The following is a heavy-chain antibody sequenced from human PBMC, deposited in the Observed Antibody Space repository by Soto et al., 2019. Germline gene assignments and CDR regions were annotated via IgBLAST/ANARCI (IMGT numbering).Heavy chain of an antibody. V-gene: IGHV3-23*01. CDR1: GFTFSSYA. J-gene: IGHJ5*02. Sequence: EVQLLESGGGLVQPGGTLRLSCAASGFTFSSYAMSWVRQAPGKGLEWVSAISGSGGSTYYADSVKGRFTISRDNTKNPLYLQMNSLRAEDTAVYYCAKAPESYYDSSGYYPNWFDPWGQGTLVTVSS. D-gene: IGHD3-22*01. CDR3: AKAPESYYDSSGYYPNWFDP. CDR2: ISGSGGST.